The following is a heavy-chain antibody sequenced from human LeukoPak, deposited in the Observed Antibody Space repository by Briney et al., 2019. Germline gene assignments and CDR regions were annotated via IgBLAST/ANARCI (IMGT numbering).Heavy chain of an antibody. CDR3: ARDLLGYCTNGVRYNPPFDP. J-gene: IGHJ5*02. D-gene: IGHD2-8*01. CDR2: IYHSGST. V-gene: IGHV4-38-2*02. CDR1: GYSISSGYY. Sequence: SETLSLTCAVSGYSISSGYYWGWIRQPPGKGLEWIGSIYHSGSTYYNPSLKSRVTISVDTSKNQFSLKLSSVTAADTAVYYCARDLLGYCTNGVRYNPPFDPWGQGTLVTVSS.